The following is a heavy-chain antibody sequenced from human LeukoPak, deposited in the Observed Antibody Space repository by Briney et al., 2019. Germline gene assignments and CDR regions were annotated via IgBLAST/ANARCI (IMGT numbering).Heavy chain of an antibody. J-gene: IGHJ4*02. Sequence: SETLSLTCTVSGGSISSYYWSWIRQPPGKGLEWIGYIYYSGSTNYNPSLKSRVTISVDTSKNHFSLKVTSVLAADTAVYYCARDGSNGATTGGFDYWGQGILVTVSS. CDR2: IYYSGST. CDR3: ARDGSNGATTGGFDY. V-gene: IGHV4-59*12. CDR1: GGSISSYY. D-gene: IGHD1-1*01.